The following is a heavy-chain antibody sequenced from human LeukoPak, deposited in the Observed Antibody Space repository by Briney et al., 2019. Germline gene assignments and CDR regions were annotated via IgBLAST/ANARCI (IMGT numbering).Heavy chain of an antibody. D-gene: IGHD6-19*01. CDR2: IYYSGGT. V-gene: IGHV4-59*08. Sequence: SETLSLTCTVSGGSVSGYYWSWIRQPPGKGLEWIGYIYYSGGTNYNPSLNGRVTVSVDTSKNQFSLKLSSVTAADTAVYYCVATVAGLFDYWGQGTLVTVSS. CDR1: GGSVSGYY. CDR3: VATVAGLFDY. J-gene: IGHJ4*02.